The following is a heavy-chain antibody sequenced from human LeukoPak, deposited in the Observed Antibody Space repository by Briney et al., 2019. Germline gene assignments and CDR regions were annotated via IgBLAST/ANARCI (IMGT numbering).Heavy chain of an antibody. D-gene: IGHD3-10*01. CDR2: INHSGST. CDR3: ARGTRLLWFGESAAFDI. V-gene: IGHV4-34*01. CDR1: GGSFSGYY. Sequence: SETLSLTCAVYGGSFSGYYWSWIRQPPGKGLEWIGEINHSGSTNYNPSLKSRVTISVDTSKNQFSLKLSSVTAADTAVYYCARGTRLLWFGESAAFDIWGQGTMVTVSS. J-gene: IGHJ3*02.